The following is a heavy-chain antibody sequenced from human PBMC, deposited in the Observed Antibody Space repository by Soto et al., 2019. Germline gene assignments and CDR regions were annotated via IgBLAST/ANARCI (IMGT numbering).Heavy chain of an antibody. J-gene: IGHJ2*01. CDR1: GGTFSSYA. Sequence: QVQLVQSGAEVKKPGSSVKVSCKASGGTFSSYAISWVRQAPGQGLEWMGGIIPIFGTANYAQKFQGRVTITADESTSTAYMELSSLRSEDTAVYYCARDLSPGGGSYFRDYWYFDLWGRGTLVTVSS. D-gene: IGHD1-26*01. CDR2: IIPIFGTA. CDR3: ARDLSPGGGSYFRDYWYFDL. V-gene: IGHV1-69*01.